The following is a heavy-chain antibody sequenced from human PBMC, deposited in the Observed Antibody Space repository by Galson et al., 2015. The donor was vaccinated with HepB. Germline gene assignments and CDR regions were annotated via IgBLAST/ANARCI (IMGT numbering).Heavy chain of an antibody. CDR1: GYTFTSYY. CDR2: INPSGGST. J-gene: IGHJ3*02. V-gene: IGHV1-46*04. D-gene: IGHD4-23*01. Sequence: SVKVSCKASGYTFTSYYMHWVRQAPGQGLEWMGIINPSGGSTSYAQKLQGRVTMTRDTSTSTVYMELSSLRSEDTAVYYCASDLGGGDYGGQGGAFDIWGQGTMVTVSS. CDR3: ASDLGGGDYGGQGGAFDI.